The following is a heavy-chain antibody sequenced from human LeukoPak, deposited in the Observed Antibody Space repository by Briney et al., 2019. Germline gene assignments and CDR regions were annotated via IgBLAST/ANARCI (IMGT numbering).Heavy chain of an antibody. CDR2: ITTSDGNT. D-gene: IGHD7-27*01. CDR3: AKDGGLWVSAHWGDS. J-gene: IGHJ4*02. Sequence: GGSLRLSCAPSGFTFSSYTMSWVRQAPGKGLEWVSTITTSDGNTYYADSVKGRFTVSRDNSKNTLFLQMNSLRAEDTAVYYCAKDGGLWVSAHWGDSWGRGTLVTVSS. V-gene: IGHV3-23*01. CDR1: GFTFSSYT.